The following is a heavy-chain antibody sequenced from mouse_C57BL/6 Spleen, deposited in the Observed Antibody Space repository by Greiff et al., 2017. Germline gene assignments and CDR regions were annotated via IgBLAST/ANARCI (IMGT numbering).Heavy chain of an antibody. D-gene: IGHD4-1*01. V-gene: IGHV1-50*01. CDR2: IDPSDSYT. J-gene: IGHJ4*01. Sequence: QVQLQQSGAELVKPGASVKLSCKASGYTFTSYWMQWVKQRPGQGLEWIGEIDPSDSYTNYNQKFKGKATLTVDTSSSTAYMQLSSLTSEDSAVYYCARRSWDKMDYWGQGTSVTVSS. CDR1: GYTFTSYW. CDR3: ARRSWDKMDY.